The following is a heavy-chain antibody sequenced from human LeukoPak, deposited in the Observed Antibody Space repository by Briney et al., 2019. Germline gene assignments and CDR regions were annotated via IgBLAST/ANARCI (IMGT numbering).Heavy chain of an antibody. Sequence: KPSETLSLTYTVSGGSISSSSYYWGWIRQPPGKGLEWIGSIYYSGSTYYNPSLKSRVTISVDTSKNQFSLKLSSVTAADTAVYYCARGTPYYYDSSGYADWGQGTLVTVSS. CDR2: IYYSGST. J-gene: IGHJ4*02. D-gene: IGHD3-22*01. CDR3: ARGTPYYYDSSGYAD. V-gene: IGHV4-39*07. CDR1: GGSISSSSYY.